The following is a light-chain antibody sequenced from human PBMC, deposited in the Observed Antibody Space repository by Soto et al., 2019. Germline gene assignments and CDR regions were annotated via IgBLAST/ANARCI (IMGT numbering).Light chain of an antibody. J-gene: IGKJ5*01. V-gene: IGKV3-20*01. CDR3: QQYGNLPIT. CDR2: GAS. Sequence: EIVLTQSPGTLSLSPGERATLSCRASQSVSGSNLAWYQQKAGQAPRLLIYGASSRATGIPDRFSGSGSGTDFTLTISRLEPEDFAVYYCQQYGNLPITFGQGTRLEIK. CDR1: QSVSGSN.